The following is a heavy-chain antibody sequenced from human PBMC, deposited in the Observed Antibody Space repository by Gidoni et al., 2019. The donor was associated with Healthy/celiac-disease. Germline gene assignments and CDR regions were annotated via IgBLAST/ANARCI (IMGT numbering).Heavy chain of an antibody. Sequence: QVQLVESGGGVVQPGRSLRLSCAASGCTFSSYGMHWVRQAPGKGLEWVAVIWYDGSNKYYADAVKGRFTISRDNSKNTLYLQMNSLRAEDTAVYYCARDTAMVNGYFDLWGRGTLVTVSS. CDR3: ARDTAMVNGYFDL. CDR2: IWYDGSNK. V-gene: IGHV3-33*01. CDR1: GCTFSSYG. D-gene: IGHD5-18*01. J-gene: IGHJ2*01.